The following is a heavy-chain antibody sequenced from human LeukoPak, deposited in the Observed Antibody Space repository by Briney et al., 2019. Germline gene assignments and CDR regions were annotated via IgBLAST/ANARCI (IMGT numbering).Heavy chain of an antibody. CDR3: ATSVLLWFGEGDAFDI. CDR2: IYDGGST. Sequence: SETLSLTCTVSGGSVNSYYLSWIRQPAGKTLEWIGRIYDGGSTNYNPSLKSRVTISVDTPKNQFSLKLSSVTAADTAAYYCATSVLLWFGEGDAFDIWGQGTMVTVSS. CDR1: GGSVNSYY. D-gene: IGHD3-10*01. J-gene: IGHJ3*02. V-gene: IGHV4-4*07.